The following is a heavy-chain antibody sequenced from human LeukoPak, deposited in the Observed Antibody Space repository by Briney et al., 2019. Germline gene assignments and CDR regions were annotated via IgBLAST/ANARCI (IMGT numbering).Heavy chain of an antibody. CDR1: GYTFTAYY. V-gene: IGHV1-2*02. J-gene: IGHJ4*02. CDR3: ATGRGYSYGFDY. Sequence: ASVKVSCKASGYTFTAYYVHWVRQAPGQGLEWMGWINPNSGGTNYAQRFQGRVTVTRDTSISTAYMQLSRLRSDDTAVYYCATGRGYSYGFDYWGQGTLVTVSS. CDR2: INPNSGGT. D-gene: IGHD5-18*01.